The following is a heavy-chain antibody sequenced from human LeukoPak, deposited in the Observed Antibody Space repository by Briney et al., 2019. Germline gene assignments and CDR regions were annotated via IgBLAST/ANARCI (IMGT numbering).Heavy chain of an antibody. CDR2: ISSSSSTI. Sequence: GGSLRLSCAASGFSFSFYSMNWVRQAPGRGLEWVSYISSSSSTIYYADSVKGRFTISRDNAKNSLYLQMNSLRAEDTAVYYCAKVGYTYGYRTPPEYFQHWGQGTLVTVSS. CDR1: GFSFSFYS. J-gene: IGHJ1*01. D-gene: IGHD5-18*01. CDR3: AKVGYTYGYRTPPEYFQH. V-gene: IGHV3-48*01.